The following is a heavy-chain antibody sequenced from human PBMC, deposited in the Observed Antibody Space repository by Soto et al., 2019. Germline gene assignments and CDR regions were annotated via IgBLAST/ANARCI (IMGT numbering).Heavy chain of an antibody. CDR2: IKQDGSEK. Sequence: EVQLVESGGGLVQPGGSLRLSCAASGLTFSSYWMSWVRQAPGKGLEWVANIKQDGSEKHYVDSVKGRFTISSDNAKNFLYLQMNSLSAADTAVYYCATISSPYYSWGQGTLVTVSS. CDR1: GLTFSSYW. CDR3: ATISSPYYS. V-gene: IGHV3-7*02. D-gene: IGHD3-10*01. J-gene: IGHJ4*02.